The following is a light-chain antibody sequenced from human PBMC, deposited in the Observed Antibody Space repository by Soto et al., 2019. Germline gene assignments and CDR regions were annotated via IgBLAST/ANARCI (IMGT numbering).Light chain of an antibody. V-gene: IGLV1-51*01. CDR2: DNN. J-gene: IGLJ3*02. CDR3: GTWDTSLSAGV. CDR1: SSNIGNNY. Sequence: QSVLTQPPSVSAAPGQKVTISCSGSSSNIGNNYLSWYQQLPGTAPKLLIYDNNKRPSGIPDRFSGSKSGTSATLGITGLQTGDEADYYCGTWDTSLSAGVFGGGTKMTVL.